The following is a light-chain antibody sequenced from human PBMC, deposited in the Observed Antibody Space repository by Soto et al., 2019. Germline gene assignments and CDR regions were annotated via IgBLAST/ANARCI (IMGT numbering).Light chain of an antibody. V-gene: IGKV3-20*01. J-gene: IGKJ1*01. CDR1: QGVTSNY. CDR3: HQYLSSPQT. Sequence: EIVLTQSPGTLSLSPGERATLSCRASQGVTSNYLAWYQQRPGQAPRLLIYGASRRATDIPDRFSGSGSGTDFTLTISRLEPEDSAVYYCHQYLSSPQTFGQGTKVEIK. CDR2: GAS.